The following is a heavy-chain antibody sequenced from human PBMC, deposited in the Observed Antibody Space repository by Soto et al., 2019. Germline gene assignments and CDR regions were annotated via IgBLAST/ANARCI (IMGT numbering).Heavy chain of an antibody. CDR2: IWYDGSNK. Sequence: ESGGGVVQPGRSLRLSCAASGFTFSSYGMHWVRQAPGKGLEWVAVIWYDGSNKYYADSVKGRFTISRDNSKNTLYLQMNSLRAEDTAVYYCARELYPGIAAAGYDYWGQGTLVTVSS. J-gene: IGHJ4*02. V-gene: IGHV3-33*01. CDR3: ARELYPGIAAAGYDY. CDR1: GFTFSSYG. D-gene: IGHD6-13*01.